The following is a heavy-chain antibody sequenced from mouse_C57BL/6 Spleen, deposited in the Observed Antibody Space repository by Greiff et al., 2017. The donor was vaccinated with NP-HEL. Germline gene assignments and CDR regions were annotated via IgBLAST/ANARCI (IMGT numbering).Heavy chain of an antibody. CDR2: IRLKSDNYAT. CDR1: GFTFSNYW. Sequence: EVQGVESGGGLVQPGGSMKLSCVASGFTFSNYWMNWVRQSPEKGLEWVAQIRLKSDNYATHYAESVKGRFTISRDDSKSSVYLQMNNLRAEDTGIYYCTGSSGPYWGQGTLVTVSA. V-gene: IGHV6-3*01. CDR3: TGSSGPY. J-gene: IGHJ3*01. D-gene: IGHD3-2*02.